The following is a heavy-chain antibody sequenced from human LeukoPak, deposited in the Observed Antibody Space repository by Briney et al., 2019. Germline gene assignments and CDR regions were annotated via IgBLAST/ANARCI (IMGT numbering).Heavy chain of an antibody. V-gene: IGHV1-8*01. J-gene: IGHJ4*02. CDR1: GYTFTSYD. D-gene: IGHD6-19*01. CDR2: MNPNSGNT. Sequence: GASVKVSCKASGYTFTSYDINWVRQATGQGLEWMGWMNPNSGNTGYAQKFQGRVTMTRNTSISTAYMELSSLRSEDTAVYYCAKARAVTAPPFDYWGQGTLVTVSS. CDR3: AKARAVTAPPFDY.